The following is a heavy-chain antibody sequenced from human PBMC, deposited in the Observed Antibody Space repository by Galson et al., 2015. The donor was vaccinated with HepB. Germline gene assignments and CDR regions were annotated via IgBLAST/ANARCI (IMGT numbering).Heavy chain of an antibody. J-gene: IGHJ1*01. CDR3: TRDVTFDSAEYFQH. CDR1: GSTFGDYA. D-gene: IGHD3-16*01. V-gene: IGHV3-49*04. CDR2: IRSKAYGGTT. Sequence: SLRLSCAASGSTFGDYAMSWVRQAPGKGLEWVGFIRSKAYGGTTEYAASVKGRFTISRDDSKSIAYLQMNSLKTEDTAVYYCTRDVTFDSAEYFQHWGQGTLVTVSS.